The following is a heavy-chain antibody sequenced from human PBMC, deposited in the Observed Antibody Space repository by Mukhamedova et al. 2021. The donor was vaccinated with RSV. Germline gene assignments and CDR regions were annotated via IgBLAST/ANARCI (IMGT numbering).Heavy chain of an antibody. D-gene: IGHD6-19*01. J-gene: IGHJ4*02. CDR3: ARDYDPDSSGWTATAPDYFDY. CDR2: ISSSGSTI. Sequence: VRQAPGKGLEWVSYISSSGSTIYYADSVKGRFTISRDNAKNSLYLQMNSLRAEDTAVYYCARDYDPDSSGWTATAPDYFDYWGQG. V-gene: IGHV3-48*03.